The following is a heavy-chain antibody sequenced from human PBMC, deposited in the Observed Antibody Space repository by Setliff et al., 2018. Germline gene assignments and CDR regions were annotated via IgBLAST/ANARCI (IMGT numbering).Heavy chain of an antibody. J-gene: IGHJ2*01. D-gene: IGHD5-12*01. CDR2: INYYGSIFDDGTTYST. Sequence: PSETLSLTCTVSGGSISNSTFYWGWIRQPPGKGLEWIGSINYYGSIFDDGTTYSTYYNPSLKSRATISIDTSKSQFSLKLSSMTAADTALYYCARNPDFLQYSFDLWGRGTLVTFSS. CDR1: GGSISNSTFY. V-gene: IGHV4-39*07. CDR3: ARNPDFLQYSFDL.